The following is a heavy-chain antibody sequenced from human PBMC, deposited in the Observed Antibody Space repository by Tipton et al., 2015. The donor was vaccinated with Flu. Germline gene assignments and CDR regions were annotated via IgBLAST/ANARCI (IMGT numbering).Heavy chain of an antibody. Sequence: SLRLSCAASGFPFSEFWMHWVRQAPGKGLEWLSFISASSDTIYAADSVKGRLTISRDNDRNSLYLQMNGLRDEDTAVYFCARDRIASRDLDFWGQGTLVTVSS. CDR3: ARDRIASRDLDF. D-gene: IGHD2/OR15-2a*01. V-gene: IGHV3-48*02. CDR2: ISASSDTI. J-gene: IGHJ4*02. CDR1: GFPFSEFW.